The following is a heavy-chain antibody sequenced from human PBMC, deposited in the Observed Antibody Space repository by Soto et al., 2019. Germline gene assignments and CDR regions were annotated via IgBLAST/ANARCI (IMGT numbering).Heavy chain of an antibody. V-gene: IGHV1-3*01. CDR2: INAGNGNT. CDR1: GYTFTSYA. D-gene: IGHD2-21*01. CDR3: ARDWGAYCGGDYYDY. Sequence: ASVKVSCKASGYTFTSYAMHWVRQAPGQRLEWMGWINAGNGNTKYSQKFQGRVTITRDTSASTAYMELSSLRSEDTAVYYCARDWGAYCGGDYYDYWGQGTLVTVSS. J-gene: IGHJ4*02.